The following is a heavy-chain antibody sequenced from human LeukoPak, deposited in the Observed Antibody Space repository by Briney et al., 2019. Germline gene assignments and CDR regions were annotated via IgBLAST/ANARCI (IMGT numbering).Heavy chain of an antibody. Sequence: PSETLSLTCTVSGDSISGFYWSWIRQPAGKGLQWIGRISTSGSTNYNPSLKSRVTMSVDRSTNEFSLTVRSVTAADTALYYCARGLQSYGESAAYSSYTDVWSKGRTVTVSS. V-gene: IGHV4-4*07. CDR3: ARGLQSYGESAAYSSYTDV. CDR1: GDSISGFY. J-gene: IGHJ6*03. CDR2: ISTSGST. D-gene: IGHD4-17*01.